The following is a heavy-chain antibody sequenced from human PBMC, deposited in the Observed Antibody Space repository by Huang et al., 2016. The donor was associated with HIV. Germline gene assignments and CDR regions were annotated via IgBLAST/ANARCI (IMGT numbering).Heavy chain of an antibody. CDR2: FYYGRST. V-gene: IGHV4-59*11. J-gene: IGHJ4*02. CDR3: ATTERIGVVDLVDY. Sequence: QVQLQESGPGLVKPSETLSLTCPVSGGSISSHYWSWIRQPPGKRLEWIGTFYYGRSTNSNPALRSRITRSVDTSKNQFSLKLSSVTSADTAVYYCATTERIGVVDLVDYWGRGTLVTVSS. CDR1: GGSISSHY. D-gene: IGHD2-15*01.